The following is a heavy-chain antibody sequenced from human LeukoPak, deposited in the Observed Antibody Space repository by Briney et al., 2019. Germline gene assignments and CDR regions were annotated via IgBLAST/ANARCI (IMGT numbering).Heavy chain of an antibody. Sequence: SETLSLTCTVSGGSISSYYCSWIRQPPGQGLEWIGSIYYSGGTNYNPSLKSRVTISVDTTKNQFSLKLSSVTAADTAVYYCARDFNYDSSGYLYNWFDPWGQGTLVTVSS. CDR3: ARDFNYDSSGYLYNWFDP. D-gene: IGHD3-22*01. J-gene: IGHJ5*02. CDR2: IYYSGGT. V-gene: IGHV4-59*01. CDR1: GGSISSYY.